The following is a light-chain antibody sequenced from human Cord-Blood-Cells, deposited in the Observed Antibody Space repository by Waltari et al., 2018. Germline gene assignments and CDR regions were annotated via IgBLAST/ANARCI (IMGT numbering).Light chain of an antibody. CDR1: SGLNVGTDR. J-gene: IGLJ3*02. Sequence: QALLTHPSSLSTSPGASASLTCTLPSGLNVGTDRIYWNKQTPGSPPQYLLRYKSESDKQKGSGVPSRFSGSKDASANAGILLTSGLQSEDEADYYCMICQSSAWVFGGGTKLTVL. CDR3: MICQSSAWV. V-gene: IGLV5-45*02. CDR2: YKSESDK.